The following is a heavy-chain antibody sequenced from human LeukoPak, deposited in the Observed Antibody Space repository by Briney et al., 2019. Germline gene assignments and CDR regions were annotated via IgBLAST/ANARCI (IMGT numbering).Heavy chain of an antibody. CDR2: IYYSGST. J-gene: IGHJ5*02. V-gene: IGHV4-39*01. D-gene: IGHD2/OR15-2a*01. CDR3: ARLLSPGWFDP. CDR1: GGSISSSSYY. Sequence: PSETLSLTCTVSGGSISSSSYYWGWIRQPPGKGLEWIGSIYYSGSTYYNPSLKSRVTISVDTPKNQFSLSLSATAADTAVYYCARLLSPGWFDPWGQGTLVTVSS.